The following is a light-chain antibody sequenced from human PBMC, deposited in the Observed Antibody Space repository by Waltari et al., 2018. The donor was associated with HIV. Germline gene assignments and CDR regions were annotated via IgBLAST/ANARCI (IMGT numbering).Light chain of an antibody. Sequence: QSVLAQPPSASGTPGQRVTISCSGSTSNIGGNTVSWYQQLPGTAPKLLIYSNNGRPSGVPERLSGSTSGTSASLVISGLQSEDEADYYCAAWDDSLKGGAFGTGTKVTVL. J-gene: IGLJ1*01. CDR3: AAWDDSLKGGA. CDR2: SNN. V-gene: IGLV1-44*01. CDR1: TSNIGGNT.